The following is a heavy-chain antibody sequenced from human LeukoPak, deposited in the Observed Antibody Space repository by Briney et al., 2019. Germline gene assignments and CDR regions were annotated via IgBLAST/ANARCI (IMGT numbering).Heavy chain of an antibody. CDR2: ISNSGST. V-gene: IGHV4-61*08. Sequence: SQTLSLTCAVSGDSIRSGGHYWSWIRQPPGKGLEWIGYISNSGSTNYNPSLKSRVTISLDTSKNQFSLKLSSVTAADTAVYYCARGQVIGSGAFDIWGQGTILTVSS. CDR3: ARGQVIGSGAFDI. CDR1: GDSIRSGGHY. J-gene: IGHJ3*02. D-gene: IGHD2/OR15-2a*01.